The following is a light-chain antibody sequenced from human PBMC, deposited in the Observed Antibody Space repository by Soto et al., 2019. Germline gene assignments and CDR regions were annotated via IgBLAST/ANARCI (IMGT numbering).Light chain of an antibody. J-gene: IGKJ4*01. CDR1: QESSNF. V-gene: IGKV1-39*01. Sequence: DIQMTPSPSSLSTSVADRVTITCQASQESSNFLNWYQQKPGKAPKLLIYDASNLETGVPSGFSGSRSGTDFTLTISSLQPEDFATYYCQQSYSTLLTFGGGTKVDIK. CDR3: QQSYSTLLT. CDR2: DAS.